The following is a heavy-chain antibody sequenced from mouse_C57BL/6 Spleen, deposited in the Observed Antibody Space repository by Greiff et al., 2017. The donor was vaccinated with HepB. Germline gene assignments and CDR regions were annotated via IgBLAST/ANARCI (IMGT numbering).Heavy chain of an antibody. CDR3: ARDQDDGYFYWYFDV. Sequence: EVKVEESGGGLVKPGGSLKLSCAASGFTFSSYAMSWVRQTPEKRLEWVATISDGGSYTYYPDNVKGRFTISRDNAKNNLYLQMSHLKSEDTAMYYCARDQDDGYFYWYFDVWGTGTTVTVSS. CDR2: ISDGGSYT. J-gene: IGHJ1*03. V-gene: IGHV5-4*01. D-gene: IGHD2-3*01. CDR1: GFTFSSYA.